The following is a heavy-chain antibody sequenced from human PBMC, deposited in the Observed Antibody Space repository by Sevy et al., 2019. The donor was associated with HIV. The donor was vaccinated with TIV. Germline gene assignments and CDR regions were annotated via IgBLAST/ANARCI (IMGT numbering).Heavy chain of an antibody. J-gene: IGHJ4*02. CDR3: ARIRAATDYAFDY. D-gene: IGHD4-17*01. CDR1: GFSLSTSRMC. Sequence: SSPTLVKPTQTLTLTCTFSGFSLSTSRMCVSRIRQPPGKALEWLAFIDWDDDKYYITSLKTRLTISKDTSKNQVVLNMTNMDPVDTATYYCARIRAATDYAFDYWGQGTLVTVSS. V-gene: IGHV2-70*01. CDR2: IDWDDDK.